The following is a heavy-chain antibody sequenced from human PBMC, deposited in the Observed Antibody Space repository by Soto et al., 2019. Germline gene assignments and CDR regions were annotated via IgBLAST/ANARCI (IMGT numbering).Heavy chain of an antibody. V-gene: IGHV4-39*01. CDR3: ARLSGSYNDRYFDY. CDR1: GGSTSSSSYQ. J-gene: IGHJ4*02. Sequence: SETLSLTCTVSGGSTSSSSYQWVWIRQPPGKGLEWIGNVYYNGNTYYKASLKGRVTISVDTSNNQFSLKVKSVTAADTAVYYCARLSGSYNDRYFDYWGQGTLVTVSS. D-gene: IGHD1-26*01. CDR2: VYYNGNT.